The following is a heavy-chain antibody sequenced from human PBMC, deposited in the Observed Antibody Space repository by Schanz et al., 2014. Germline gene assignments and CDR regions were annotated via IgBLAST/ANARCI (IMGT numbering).Heavy chain of an antibody. J-gene: IGHJ6*03. CDR1: GFNFSDYA. CDR3: AKGPYYCYYMDV. Sequence: EVHLLESGGGLVPPGGSLRLSCAASGFNFSDYAMCWVRQAPGKGLEWVSGITGASDHIDYADSVKGRFTISGDSSKYTVYLQMNSLRADDTAVYYCAKGPYYCYYMDVWGNGTTVTVSS. CDR2: ITGASDHI. V-gene: IGHV3-23*01.